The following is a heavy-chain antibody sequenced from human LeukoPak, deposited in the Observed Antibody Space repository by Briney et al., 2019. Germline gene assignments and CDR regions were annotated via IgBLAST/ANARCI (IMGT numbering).Heavy chain of an antibody. J-gene: IGHJ4*02. CDR1: GFTFSSYV. CDR2: ISGSGGGT. D-gene: IGHD6-13*01. CDR3: ARRGAAGTYYFDY. V-gene: IGHV3-23*01. Sequence: GSLRLSCVASGFTFSSYVMSWVRQAPGKGLEWVSAISGSGGGTYYADSVKGRFTISRDNSKNTLYLQSNSLRAEDTAVYYCARRGAAGTYYFDYWGQGTLVTVSS.